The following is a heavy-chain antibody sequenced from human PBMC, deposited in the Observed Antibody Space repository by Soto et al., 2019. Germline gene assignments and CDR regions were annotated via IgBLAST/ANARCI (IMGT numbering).Heavy chain of an antibody. CDR2: IYYTGST. D-gene: IGHD1-26*01. CDR3: ARIPLLQGGWFDP. J-gene: IGHJ5*02. V-gene: IGHV4-30-4*01. Sequence: SETLSLTCTVSGDSINTGDYYWSWLRQPPRKGLEWIGYIYYTGSTYYNPSLKSQFTISIDTSKPQFSLKVNSVTAADTAVYYCARIPLLQGGWFDPWGQGTLVTV. CDR1: GDSINTGDYY.